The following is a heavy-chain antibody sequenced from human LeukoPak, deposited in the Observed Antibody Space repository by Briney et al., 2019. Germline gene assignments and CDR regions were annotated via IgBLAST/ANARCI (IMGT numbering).Heavy chain of an antibody. CDR3: ARHPFSSPFDY. CDR1: GGSISSYY. Sequence: SETLSLTCTVSGGSISSYYWSWIRQPPGKGLEWIAYISDIGSINYNPSLKSRVTISMDTSKNQVSLKVTSVTAADTAVYYCARHPFSSPFDYWGQGTLVAVSS. D-gene: IGHD2/OR15-2a*01. J-gene: IGHJ4*02. V-gene: IGHV4-59*08. CDR2: ISDIGSI.